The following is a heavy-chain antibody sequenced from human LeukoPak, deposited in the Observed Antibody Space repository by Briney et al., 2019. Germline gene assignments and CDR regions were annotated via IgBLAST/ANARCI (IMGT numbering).Heavy chain of an antibody. CDR3: ARGIRSIFGVVTDHH. J-gene: IGHJ5*02. Sequence: ASVKVSCKASGYTFTSYDINWVRQATGQGLEWMGWMNPNSGNTGYAQKFQGRVTMTRNTSISTAYMELSSLRSEDTAVYYCARGIRSIFGVVTDHHWGQGTLVTVSS. CDR2: MNPNSGNT. D-gene: IGHD3-3*01. CDR1: GYTFTSYD. V-gene: IGHV1-8*01.